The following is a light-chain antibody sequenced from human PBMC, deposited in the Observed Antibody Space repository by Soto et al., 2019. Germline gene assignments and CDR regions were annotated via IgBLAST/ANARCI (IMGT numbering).Light chain of an antibody. CDR1: QSVSSS. J-gene: IGKJ4*01. CDR2: GAS. V-gene: IGKV3-15*01. Sequence: EIVMTKSPATLSVSPGETVTLFCRASQSVSSSLAWYQQKPGRAPRLLISGASTRASDIPARFSGSGSGTEFTLTISSLQSEDFAVYHCQQYNDWPPLTFGGGTKVDIK. CDR3: QQYNDWPPLT.